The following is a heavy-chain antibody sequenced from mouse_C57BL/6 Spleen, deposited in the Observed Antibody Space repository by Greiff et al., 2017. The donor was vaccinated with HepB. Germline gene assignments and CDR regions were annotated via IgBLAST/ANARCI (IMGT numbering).Heavy chain of an antibody. CDR2: INPNYGTT. J-gene: IGHJ2*01. CDR1: GYSFTDYN. D-gene: IGHD2-4*01. V-gene: IGHV1-39*01. Sequence: VHVKQSGPELVKPGASVKISCKASGYSFTDYNMNWVKQSNGKSLEWIGVINPNYGTTSYNQKFKVKATLTVDQSSSTAYMQLNSLTSEDSAVYYCVVPYDYDSVFDYWGQGTTLTVSS. CDR3: VVPYDYDSVFDY.